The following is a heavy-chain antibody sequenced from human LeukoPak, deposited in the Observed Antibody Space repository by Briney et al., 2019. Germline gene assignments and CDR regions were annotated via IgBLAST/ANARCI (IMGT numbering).Heavy chain of an antibody. CDR3: ARSNGALRTTYYYYMDV. J-gene: IGHJ6*03. Sequence: ASAKVSCKASGGTFSSYAISWVRQAPGQGLEWMGGIIPIFGTANYAQKFQGRVTITTDESTSTAYMELSSLRSEDTAVYYCARSNGALRTTYYYYMDVRGEGTTVTVSS. CDR2: IIPIFGTA. V-gene: IGHV1-69*05. CDR1: GGTFSSYA. D-gene: IGHD4-17*01.